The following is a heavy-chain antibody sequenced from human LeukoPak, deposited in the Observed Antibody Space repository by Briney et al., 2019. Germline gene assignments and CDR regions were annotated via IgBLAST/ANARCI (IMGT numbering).Heavy chain of an antibody. D-gene: IGHD1-1*01. Sequence: GGSLRLSCAASGFTFSSYWMSWVRQAPGKGLEWVANIKQDGSEKYYVDSVKGRFTISRDNAKNSLYLQMNSLRAEDTAVYYCGACPTESTFYMWGQGTMVIVSS. CDR2: IKQDGSEK. CDR3: GACPTESTFYM. V-gene: IGHV3-7*01. CDR1: GFTFSSYW. J-gene: IGHJ3*02.